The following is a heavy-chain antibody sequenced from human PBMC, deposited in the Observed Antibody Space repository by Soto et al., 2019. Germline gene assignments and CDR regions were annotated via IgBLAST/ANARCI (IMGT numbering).Heavy chain of an antibody. D-gene: IGHD2-15*01. CDR3: AKEGPYCSGGSCPSPLYYFDY. Sequence: PGGSLRLSCAASGFTFSSYAMSWVRQAPGKGLEWVSAISGSGGSTYYADSVEGRFTISRDNSKNTLYLQKNSLRAEDTAVYYCAKEGPYCSGGSCPSPLYYFDYWGQGTLVTVSS. CDR2: ISGSGGST. V-gene: IGHV3-23*01. J-gene: IGHJ4*02. CDR1: GFTFSSYA.